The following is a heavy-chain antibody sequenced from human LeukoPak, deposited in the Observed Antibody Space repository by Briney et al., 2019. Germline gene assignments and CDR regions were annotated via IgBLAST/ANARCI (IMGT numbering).Heavy chain of an antibody. CDR3: ARDPEGDDYDMDV. CDR1: RLSTSFYW. V-gene: IGHV3-7*04. J-gene: IGHJ6*02. D-gene: IGHD3-16*01. Sequence: GGSLRLSCAASRLSTSFYWMRWVRQVPGKGLEWVANISQEGTEKNYVDSVKGRFTISRDNAKNSVYLQMNSLRDEDTAVYYCARDPEGDDYDMDVWGQGTTVTVSS. CDR2: ISQEGTEK.